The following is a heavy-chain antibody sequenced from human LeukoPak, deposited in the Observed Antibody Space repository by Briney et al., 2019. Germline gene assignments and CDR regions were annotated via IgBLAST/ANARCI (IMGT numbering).Heavy chain of an antibody. Sequence: PSGTLSLTCAVSGDSVSSSHWWSWVRQPPGKGLEWIGEVAHTGSTKFTPSLRSRATISIDWSKNQFSLNLTSVTAADTAVYYCARINSSGYGRSYFDYWGQGTLVTVSS. V-gene: IGHV4-4*02. CDR1: GDSVSSSHW. D-gene: IGHD3-22*01. CDR2: VAHTGST. J-gene: IGHJ4*02. CDR3: ARINSSGYGRSYFDY.